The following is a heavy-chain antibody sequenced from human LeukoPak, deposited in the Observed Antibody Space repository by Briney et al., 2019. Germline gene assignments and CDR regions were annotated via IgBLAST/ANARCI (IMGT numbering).Heavy chain of an antibody. CDR3: AREPEYFDY. V-gene: IGHV3-33*01. J-gene: IGHJ4*02. D-gene: IGHD1-14*01. Sequence: GWSLTLSCAASGFTFSTYGMHWVRQAPGKGLAWVAVIWYDGSKTYYGDSVKGRFTIPRDNSESTLYLQMNSLRVEDTAVYYCAREPEYFDYWGQGALVTVSS. CDR2: IWYDGSKT. CDR1: GFTFSTYG.